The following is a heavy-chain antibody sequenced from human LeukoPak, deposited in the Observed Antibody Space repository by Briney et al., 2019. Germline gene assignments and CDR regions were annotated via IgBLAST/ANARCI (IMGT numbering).Heavy chain of an antibody. D-gene: IGHD3-22*01. Sequence: PGGSLRLSCAASGFTFSSYAMSWVRQAPGKGLEWVSAISGSGGSTYYADSVKGRFTISRDNSKNTLYLQMNSLRAEDTAVYYCAKDRNARTYYYDSSGLSHWGQGTLVTVSS. J-gene: IGHJ4*02. CDR1: GFTFSSYA. CDR3: AKDRNARTYYYDSSGLSH. V-gene: IGHV3-23*01. CDR2: ISGSGGST.